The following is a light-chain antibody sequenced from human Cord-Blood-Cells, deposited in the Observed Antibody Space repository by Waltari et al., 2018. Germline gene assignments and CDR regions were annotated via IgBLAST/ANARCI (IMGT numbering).Light chain of an antibody. CDR3: SSYTSSSTLV. Sequence: QSALTQPASVSGSPGQSITISCTGTSSDVGGYNYVSWYQQHPGKAPKLMIYDVSNRPSGFSNRFSGSTSGNTASLTSSVLQAEDEADYYCSSYTSSSTLVFGGGTKLTV. J-gene: IGLJ2*01. CDR2: DVS. V-gene: IGLV2-14*01. CDR1: SSDVGGYNY.